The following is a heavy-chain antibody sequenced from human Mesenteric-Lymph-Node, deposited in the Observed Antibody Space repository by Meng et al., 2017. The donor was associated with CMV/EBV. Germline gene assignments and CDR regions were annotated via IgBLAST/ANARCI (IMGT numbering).Heavy chain of an antibody. D-gene: IGHD1-1*01. CDR1: GFSFSSYG. J-gene: IGHJ4*02. V-gene: IGHV3-30*02. CDR3: ATLENWNVGDF. CDR2: IRFDGSNK. Sequence: GESLKISCAASGFSFSSYGMHWVRQAPGKGLEWVAFIRFDGSNKNYADSVKGRFTISRDNSKITLYLQMNSLRTEDSARYYCATLENWNVGDFRGRGTLVTVSS.